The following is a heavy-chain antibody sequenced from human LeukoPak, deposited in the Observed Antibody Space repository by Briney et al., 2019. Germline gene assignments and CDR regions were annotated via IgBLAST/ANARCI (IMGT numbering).Heavy chain of an antibody. D-gene: IGHD6-6*01. J-gene: IGHJ5*02. V-gene: IGHV4-39*01. CDR2: IYYSGST. Sequence: PSETLSLTCTVSGGSISSSSYYWGWIRQPPGKGLEWIGSIYYSGSTYYNPSLKSRVTISVDTSKNQFSLKLSSVTAADTAVYYCARHQARGIAARPGWFDPWGQGTLVTVSS. CDR1: GGSISSSSYY. CDR3: ARHQARGIAARPGWFDP.